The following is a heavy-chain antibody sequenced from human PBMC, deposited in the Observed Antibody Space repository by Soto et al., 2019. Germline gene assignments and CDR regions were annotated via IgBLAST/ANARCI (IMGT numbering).Heavy chain of an antibody. CDR1: GGSISSRGYY. CDR2: IYYSGST. Sequence: QLQLQESGPGLVKPSETLSLTCTVSGGSISSRGYYWGWIRQPPGKGLEWIGTIYYSGSTYYSPSCQRRVCISVDTSKNQFSLQLCCLTAALTAVYYCAASNRFDPWGQGTLGTVSS. J-gene: IGHJ5*02. V-gene: IGHV4-39*01. CDR3: AASNRFDP.